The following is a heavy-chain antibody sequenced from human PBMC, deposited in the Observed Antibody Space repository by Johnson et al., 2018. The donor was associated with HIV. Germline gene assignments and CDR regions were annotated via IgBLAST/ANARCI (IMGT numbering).Heavy chain of an antibody. CDR1: GFTFSSYG. V-gene: IGHV3-30*02. J-gene: IGHJ3*02. D-gene: IGHD4-17*01. Sequence: QVQLVESGGGVVRPGGSLRLSCVASGFTFSSYGMHWVRQAPGKGLEWVAFIRYDGSNKYYGDSVKGRFTISRDNSKNTLYLQMNSLRAEDTAVYYCARSMTTVTVAFDIWGQGTMVTVSS. CDR2: IRYDGSNK. CDR3: ARSMTTVTVAFDI.